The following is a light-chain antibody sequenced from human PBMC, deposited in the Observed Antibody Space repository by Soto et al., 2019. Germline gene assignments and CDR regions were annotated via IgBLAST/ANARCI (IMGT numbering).Light chain of an antibody. V-gene: IGKV3-20*01. CDR1: QSIPNNY. J-gene: IGKJ1*01. Sequence: EIVLTQSPGTLSLSPGERATLSCRASQSIPNNYLAWYQQKPGQAPRLLIDDASRRATGIPDTFSGSGSGTDFTLTISRLEPEFFAVYFCQQCATSSLTFGLITQVEI. CDR2: DAS. CDR3: QQCATSSLT.